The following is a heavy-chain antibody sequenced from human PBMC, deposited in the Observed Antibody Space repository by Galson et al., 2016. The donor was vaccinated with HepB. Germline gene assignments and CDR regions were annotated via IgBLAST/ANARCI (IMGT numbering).Heavy chain of an antibody. J-gene: IGHJ2*01. CDR1: GFTVGGTY. Sequence: SLRLSCAASGFTVGGTYMSWVRQTPGRGLEWVSVMYSGGNTYYTDSVKGRFTISRDNSKNTLNLLMNSLRAEDTAVYYCARAGAFLWFFDLWGRGTLVTVSS. CDR3: ARAGAFLWFFDL. D-gene: IGHD3-3*02. CDR2: MYSGGNT. V-gene: IGHV3-53*01.